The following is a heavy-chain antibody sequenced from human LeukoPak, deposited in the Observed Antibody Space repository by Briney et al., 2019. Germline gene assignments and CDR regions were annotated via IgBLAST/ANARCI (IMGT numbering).Heavy chain of an antibody. V-gene: IGHV4-59*01. CDR1: SDSISSYY. CDR2: VDYSGRT. D-gene: IGHD2-2*01. J-gene: IGHJ4*02. CDR3: ARPQTMGSSSPLGY. Sequence: SETLSLACTVSSDSISSYYWIWIRQPPGKGLEWIGEVDYSGRTNYNPSLKSRVTTSLDTSKNQISLKLSSVTAADTAVYYCARPQTMGSSSPLGYWGQGTLVTVSS.